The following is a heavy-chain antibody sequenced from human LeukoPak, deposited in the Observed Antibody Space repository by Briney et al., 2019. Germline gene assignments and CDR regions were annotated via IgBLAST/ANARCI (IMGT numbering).Heavy chain of an antibody. CDR2: ISAYNGNT. CDR1: GYTFTSYG. Sequence: GASVKVSCKASGYTFTSYGISWVRQAPGQGLEWMGWISAYNGNTNYAQKVQGRVTMTTDTSTSTAYMELRSLRSDDTAVYYCARAGRHYYDSSGSPFDYWGQGTLVTVSS. CDR3: ARAGRHYYDSSGSPFDY. V-gene: IGHV1-18*01. D-gene: IGHD3-22*01. J-gene: IGHJ4*02.